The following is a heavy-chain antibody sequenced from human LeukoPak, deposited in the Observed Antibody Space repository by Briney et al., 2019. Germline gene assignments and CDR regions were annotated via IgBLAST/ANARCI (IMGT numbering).Heavy chain of an antibody. D-gene: IGHD6-19*01. CDR1: GGSISSYY. V-gene: IGHV4-59*13. J-gene: IGHJ6*04. Sequence: SETLSLTCTVSGGSISSYYWSWIRQPPGKGLGWVGYIYFSGSTNYNPSLKSRVTISVDTSKNQFSLTLSSVTAADTAVYYCAREKSEEWLGKYYYYGKDVWRKGTTVTVSS. CDR2: IYFSGST. CDR3: AREKSEEWLGKYYYYGKDV.